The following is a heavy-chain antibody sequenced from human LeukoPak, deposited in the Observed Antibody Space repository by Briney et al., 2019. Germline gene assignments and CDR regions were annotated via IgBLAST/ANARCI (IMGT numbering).Heavy chain of an antibody. D-gene: IGHD3-22*01. J-gene: IGHJ2*01. Sequence: GGSLRLSCAASGFKFTDYYMNWIRLAPGKGLEWVSYISTSGTSGSTTFYADSVKDRFIISRDNVKNSLYLEMNSLRADDTAVYYCAREGPYYHKVHWYFDLWGRGTLVTVSS. CDR1: GFKFTDYY. CDR2: ISTSGTSGSTT. V-gene: IGHV3-11*04. CDR3: AREGPYYHKVHWYFDL.